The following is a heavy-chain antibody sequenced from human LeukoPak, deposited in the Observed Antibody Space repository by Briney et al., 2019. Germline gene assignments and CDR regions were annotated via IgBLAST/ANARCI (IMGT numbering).Heavy chain of an antibody. V-gene: IGHV1-18*01. CDR1: GYNFITHG. D-gene: IGHD4-23*01. CDR2: INPFNGHT. J-gene: IGHJ3*02. Sequence: ASVKVSCKASGYNFITHGLSWVRQAPGQGLEWIGWINPFNGHTNYAQKAEGRLTMTTDTSTTTAYMELRSLISDDTAVYYCARGNYGGTRYGEYNAFDIWGQGTMVTVSS. CDR3: ARGNYGGTRYGEYNAFDI.